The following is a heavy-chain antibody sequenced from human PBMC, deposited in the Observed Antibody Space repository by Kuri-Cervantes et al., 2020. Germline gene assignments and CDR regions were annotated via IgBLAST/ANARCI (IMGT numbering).Heavy chain of an antibody. Sequence: GGSLRLSCAASGFTFSSYSMNWVRQAPGKGLEWVPYISSSSSTIYYADSVKGRFTISRDNSKNTLYLQMNSLRAEDTAVYYCARGYSGYDGGNYWGQGTLVTVSS. CDR1: GFTFSSYS. J-gene: IGHJ4*02. V-gene: IGHV3-48*01. CDR3: ARGYSGYDGGNY. CDR2: ISSSSSTI. D-gene: IGHD5-12*01.